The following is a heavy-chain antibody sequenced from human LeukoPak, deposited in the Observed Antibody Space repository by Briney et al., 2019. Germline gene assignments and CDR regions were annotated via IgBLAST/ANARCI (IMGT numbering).Heavy chain of an antibody. J-gene: IGHJ4*02. V-gene: IGHV3-21*01. Sequence: GGSLRLSCAASGFTHRSYTMNWVRQAPGKGLEWVSSIGISSNKIYYADSVKGRFIISRDNAKNSVYLQMNSLRAEDTAVYYCARSWLARVFDYWGQGTLVTVSS. D-gene: IGHD6-6*01. CDR1: GFTHRSYT. CDR3: ARSWLARVFDY. CDR2: IGISSNKI.